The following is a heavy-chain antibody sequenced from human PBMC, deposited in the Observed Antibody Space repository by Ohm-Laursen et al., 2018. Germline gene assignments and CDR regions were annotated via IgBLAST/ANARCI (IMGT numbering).Heavy chain of an antibody. Sequence: GTLSLTCTVSGGSINSYYWSWIRQPQGKGLEWIGYIYYTGNTNYNPSLKSRVTISVDTSKNQFSLKLSSVTAADTAVYYCVRGWGYFDYWGQRTLVTVSS. V-gene: IGHV4-59*01. J-gene: IGHJ4*02. D-gene: IGHD2-15*01. CDR2: IYYTGNT. CDR1: GGSINSYY. CDR3: VRGWGYFDY.